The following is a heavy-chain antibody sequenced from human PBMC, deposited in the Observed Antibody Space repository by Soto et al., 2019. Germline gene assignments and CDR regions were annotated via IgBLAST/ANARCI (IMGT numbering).Heavy chain of an antibody. CDR3: ARGGFSSSWRFDH. V-gene: IGHV1-69*06. J-gene: IGHJ4*02. D-gene: IGHD6-6*01. Sequence: QVQLVQSGAEVKKPGSSMKVSCKTSGGTLGTYDINWVRQAPGQGLEWMGGIMAFIGSTKYAQKFQGRVTITADTSIDTVYMELNSLTSDDTAVYYCARGGFSSSWRFDHWGQGTVVTVSS. CDR1: GGTLGTYD. CDR2: IMAFIGST.